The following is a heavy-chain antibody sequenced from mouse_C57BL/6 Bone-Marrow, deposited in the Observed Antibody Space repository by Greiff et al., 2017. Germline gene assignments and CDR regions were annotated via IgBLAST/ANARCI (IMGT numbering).Heavy chain of an antibody. V-gene: IGHV1-7*01. CDR3: ARIFYGPAWFAY. CDR2: INPSSGYT. CDR1: GYTFTSYW. Sequence: VQLQQSGAELAKPGASVKLSCKASGYTFTSYWMHWVKQRPGQGLEWIGYINPSSGYTKYNQKFKDKATLTADTSSSTAYMQLSSLTYEDSAVYYCARIFYGPAWFAYWGQGTLVTVSA. D-gene: IGHD1-2*01. J-gene: IGHJ3*01.